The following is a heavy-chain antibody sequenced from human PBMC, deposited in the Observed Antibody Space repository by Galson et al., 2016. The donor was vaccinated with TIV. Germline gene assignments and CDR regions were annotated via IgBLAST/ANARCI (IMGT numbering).Heavy chain of an antibody. CDR3: AHFNSQAWEAYYIDSGAEDAFDI. CDR2: IYWDDDK. Sequence: PALVNPTQTLTLTCTFSGFSLSTSGVGVGWIRQPPGKALEWLALIYWDDDKRYSPSLKSRPTITKDTSKNHVVLTMTNMDPVDTATYYCAHFNSQAWEAYYIDSGAEDAFDIWGQGTMVTVSS. V-gene: IGHV2-5*02. CDR1: GFSLSTSGVG. J-gene: IGHJ3*02. D-gene: IGHD3-10*01.